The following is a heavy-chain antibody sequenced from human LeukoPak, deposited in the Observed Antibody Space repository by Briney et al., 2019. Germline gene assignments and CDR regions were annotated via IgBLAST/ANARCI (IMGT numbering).Heavy chain of an antibody. CDR1: GFTFSSYS. Sequence: GGSLRLSCAASGFTFSSYSMNWVRQAPGKGLERISYISSSSGNIYYADPVKGRFTISRDNAKNSVYLQMNSLRAEDTAVYYCTRDLTRSGWFGEGTGFDYWGQGTLVTVSS. CDR3: TRDLTRSGWFGEGTGFDY. CDR2: ISSSSGNI. V-gene: IGHV3-48*04. D-gene: IGHD3-10*01. J-gene: IGHJ4*02.